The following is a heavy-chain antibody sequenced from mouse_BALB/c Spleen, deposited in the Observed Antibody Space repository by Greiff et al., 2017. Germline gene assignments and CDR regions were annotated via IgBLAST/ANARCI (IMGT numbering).Heavy chain of an antibody. CDR2: INPSNGRT. D-gene: IGHD2-14*01. CDR3: ARSRGNWYFDV. Sequence: VQLHQPGAELVKPGASVKLSCKASGYTFTSYWMHWVKQRPGQGLEWIGEINPSNGRTNYNEKFKSKATLTVDKSSSTAYMQLSSLTSEDSAVYYCARSRGNWYFDVWGAGTTVTVSS. V-gene: IGHV1S81*02. CDR1: GYTFTSYW. J-gene: IGHJ1*01.